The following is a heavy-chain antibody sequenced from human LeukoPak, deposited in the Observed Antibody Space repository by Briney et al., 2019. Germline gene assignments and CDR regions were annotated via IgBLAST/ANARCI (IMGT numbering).Heavy chain of an antibody. D-gene: IGHD3-16*01. CDR1: GFTFSSYS. J-gene: IGHJ5*02. CDR3: ASAAAWGLFFDP. Sequence: GGSLRLSCAASGFTFSSYSMNWVRQAPGKGLEWVSSISSSSSYIYYADSVKGRFTISRDNAKNSLYLQMNSLRAEDTAVYYCASAAAWGLFFDPWGQGTLVTVSS. V-gene: IGHV3-21*01. CDR2: ISSSSSYI.